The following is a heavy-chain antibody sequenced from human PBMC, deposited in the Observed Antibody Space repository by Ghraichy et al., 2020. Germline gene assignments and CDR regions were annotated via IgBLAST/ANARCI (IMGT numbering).Heavy chain of an antibody. CDR3: AKGIAAGTTTISYYYNGMDI. CDR2: ISGSGGST. V-gene: IGHV3-23*01. CDR1: GFTFSNYV. Sequence: GESLNISCAASGFTFSNYVMSWVRQAPGKGLEWVSAISGSGGSTYYTESLKGRFTISRDNSKNTLILQMNTLRAEDTAVYYCAKGIAAGTTTISYYYNGMDICGRGTKVTVSS. D-gene: IGHD6-13*01. J-gene: IGHJ6*02.